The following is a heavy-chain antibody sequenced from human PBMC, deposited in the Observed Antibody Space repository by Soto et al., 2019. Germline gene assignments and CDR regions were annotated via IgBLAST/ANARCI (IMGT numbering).Heavy chain of an antibody. CDR2: ISGSGGST. CDR3: AKTPHLGYCSSTSCYIAFDI. Sequence: GSLRLSCAASGFTFSSYAMSWVRQAPGKGLEWVSAISGSGGSTYYADSVKGRFTISRDNSKNTLYLQMNSLRAEDTAVYYCAKTPHLGYCSSTSCYIAFDIWGQGTMVTVSS. CDR1: GFTFSSYA. D-gene: IGHD2-2*02. J-gene: IGHJ3*02. V-gene: IGHV3-23*01.